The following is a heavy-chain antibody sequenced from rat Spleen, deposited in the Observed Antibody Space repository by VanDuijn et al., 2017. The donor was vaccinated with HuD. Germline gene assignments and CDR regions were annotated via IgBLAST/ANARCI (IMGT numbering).Heavy chain of an antibody. CDR2: ISYDGGST. Sequence: EVQLVESGGGLVQPGRSMKLSCAASGFTFSNYGMAWVRQAPTKGLEWVATISYDGGSTYYRDSVKGRFTISRDNAKSTLYLQMNSLRSEDTATYYCTREDWVLDAWGQGASVTVSS. D-gene: IGHD1-6*01. CDR3: TREDWVLDA. J-gene: IGHJ4*01. CDR1: GFTFSNYG. V-gene: IGHV5-29*01.